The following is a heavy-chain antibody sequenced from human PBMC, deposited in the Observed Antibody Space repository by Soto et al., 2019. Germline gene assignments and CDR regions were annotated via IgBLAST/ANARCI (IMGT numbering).Heavy chain of an antibody. CDR1: GYTFTHFY. CDR2: ISPHNFNT. D-gene: IGHD3-9*01. CDR3: ARDEGGYDILTGYYKAHHFDY. J-gene: IGHJ4*02. Sequence: QVHLEQSGAEVKKPGDSVKVSCKASGYTFTHFYITWVRQAPGQGLEWMGAISPHNFNTNFAQKFQGRVTLTTDTSTNTAYMELRSLTSDDTAVYYCARDEGGYDILTGYYKAHHFDYWGQGALVTASS. V-gene: IGHV1-18*01.